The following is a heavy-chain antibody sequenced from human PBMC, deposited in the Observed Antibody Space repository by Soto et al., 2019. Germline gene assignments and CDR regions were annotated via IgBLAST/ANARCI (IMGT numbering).Heavy chain of an antibody. CDR3: AKDSMIVVVTNWFDP. CDR2: ISSSGSTI. Sequence: GGSLRLSCAASGFTFSSYEMNWVRQAPGKGLEWVSYISSSGSTIYYADSVKGRFTISRDNAKNSLYLQMNSLRAEDTAVYYCAKDSMIVVVTNWFDPWGQGTLVTVSS. D-gene: IGHD3-22*01. CDR1: GFTFSSYE. J-gene: IGHJ5*02. V-gene: IGHV3-48*03.